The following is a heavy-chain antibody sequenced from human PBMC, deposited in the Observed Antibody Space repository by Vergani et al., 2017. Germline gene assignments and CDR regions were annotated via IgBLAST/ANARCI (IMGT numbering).Heavy chain of an antibody. CDR2: IHPADSDT. CDR3: ARLYGRDSSGSKYFDY. V-gene: IGHV5-51*01. J-gene: IGHJ4*02. D-gene: IGHD3-22*01. Sequence: EVQLVQSGAEVKTPGESLTISCQLSGYSFTNYWIGWVRQMPGKGLEWMGIIHPADSDTRYSPSFQGQVTISVDKSISTAYLQRSSLRASDSAMYYCARLYGRDSSGSKYFDYWGQGTLVTVSS. CDR1: GYSFTNYW.